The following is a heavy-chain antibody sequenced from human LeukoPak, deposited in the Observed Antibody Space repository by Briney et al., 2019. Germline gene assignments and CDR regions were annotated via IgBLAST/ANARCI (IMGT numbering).Heavy chain of an antibody. Sequence: SETLSLTCTVSGGSISSSSYYWGWIRQPPGKGLEWIGSIYYSGSTYYNPSLKSRVTISVDTSKNQFSLKLSSVTAADTAVYYCARRPHYYGSSGYVNDAFDIWGQGTMVTVSS. CDR3: ARRPHYYGSSGYVNDAFDI. J-gene: IGHJ3*02. CDR2: IYYSGST. D-gene: IGHD3-22*01. CDR1: GGSISSSSYY. V-gene: IGHV4-39*01.